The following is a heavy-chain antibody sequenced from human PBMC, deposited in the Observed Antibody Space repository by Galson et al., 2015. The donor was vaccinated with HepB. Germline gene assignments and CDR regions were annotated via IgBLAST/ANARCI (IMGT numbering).Heavy chain of an antibody. J-gene: IGHJ4*02. CDR2: INSSGRTT. CDR1: GFTFSSFE. Sequence: SLRLSCAASGFTFSSFEMNWFRQAPGKGPEWVSYINSSGRTTYYADSLKGRFTVSRDNAKNSLYLQINSLRAEDTAVYYCAREVEDGGYDRNDYWGQGTLVTVSS. D-gene: IGHD5-12*01. CDR3: AREVEDGGYDRNDY. V-gene: IGHV3-48*03.